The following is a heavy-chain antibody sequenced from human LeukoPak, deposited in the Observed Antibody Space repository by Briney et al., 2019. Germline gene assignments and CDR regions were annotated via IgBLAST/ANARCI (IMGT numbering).Heavy chain of an antibody. CDR3: ARALYGSGGYYYPGDY. CDR1: GFTFSSYA. CDR2: ISSSGGST. J-gene: IGHJ4*02. D-gene: IGHD3-10*01. V-gene: IGHV3-23*01. Sequence: GGSLRLSCAASGFTFSSYAMHWVRQAPGKGLEWVSAISSSGGSTYYADSVKGRFTISRDNSKNTLNLRMNSLRAEDTAVYYCARALYGSGGYYYPGDYWGQGTLVTVSS.